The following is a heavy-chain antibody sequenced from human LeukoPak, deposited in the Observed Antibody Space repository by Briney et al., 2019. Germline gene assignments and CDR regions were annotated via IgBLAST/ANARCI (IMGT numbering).Heavy chain of an antibody. CDR2: IKQDGSEE. CDR1: EFTFSTYW. J-gene: IGHJ4*02. Sequence: GGSLRLSCVGSEFTFSTYWMSWVRQAPGKGLEWLANIKQDGSEEYYVDSAKGRFTISRYNTKNSLYLQMNSLRAEDTAVYYCARMYFYDRGVSSFDHWGQGTLVTVSS. D-gene: IGHD3-22*01. CDR3: ARMYFYDRGVSSFDH. V-gene: IGHV3-7*04.